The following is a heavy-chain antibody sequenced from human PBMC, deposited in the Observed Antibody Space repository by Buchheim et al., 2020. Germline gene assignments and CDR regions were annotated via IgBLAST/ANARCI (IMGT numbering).Heavy chain of an antibody. V-gene: IGHV3-48*01. D-gene: IGHD4-17*01. J-gene: IGHJ6*02. CDR3: AREFPYGDYYYYYGMDV. Sequence: EVQLVESGGGLVQPGGSLRLSCAASGFTFSSYSMNWVRQAPGKGLEWVSYISSSSSTIYYADSVKGRFTISRDNTKNSLYLQMNSLRAEDTAVYYCAREFPYGDYYYYYGMDVWGQGTT. CDR1: GFTFSSYS. CDR2: ISSSSSTI.